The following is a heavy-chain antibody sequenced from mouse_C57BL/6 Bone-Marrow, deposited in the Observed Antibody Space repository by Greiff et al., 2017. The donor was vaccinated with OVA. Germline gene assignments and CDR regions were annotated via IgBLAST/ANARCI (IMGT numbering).Heavy chain of an antibody. CDR1: GYTFTDYN. J-gene: IGHJ4*01. CDR2: INPNNGGT. CDR3: ARSYRTGDYYAMDY. Sequence: EVQLQQSGPELVKPGASVKIPCKASGYTFTDYNMDWVKQSHGKSLEWIGDINPNNGGTIYNQKFKGKATLTVDKSSSTAYMELRSLTSEDTAVYYCARSYRTGDYYAMDYWGQGTSVTVSS. D-gene: IGHD2-10*01. V-gene: IGHV1-18*01.